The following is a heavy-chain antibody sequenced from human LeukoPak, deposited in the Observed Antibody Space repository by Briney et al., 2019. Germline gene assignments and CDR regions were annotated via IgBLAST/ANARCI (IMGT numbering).Heavy chain of an antibody. D-gene: IGHD2-15*01. J-gene: IGHJ4*02. CDR3: ARDWGVVDYFDY. CDR1: GFTFSSYG. V-gene: IGHV3-23*01. Sequence: GGTLRLSCAASGFTFSSYGMSWVRQAPGKGLEWVSAISGSGGSTYYADSVKGRFTISRDNAKNSLYLQMNSLRAEDTAVYYCARDWGVVDYFDYWGQGTLVTVSS. CDR2: ISGSGGST.